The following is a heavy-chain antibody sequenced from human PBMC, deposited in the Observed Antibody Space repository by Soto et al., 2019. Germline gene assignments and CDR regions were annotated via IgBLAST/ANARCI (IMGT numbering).Heavy chain of an antibody. V-gene: IGHV1-69*13. CDR1: GGTVSSYA. CDR3: ARGNKDFWSGYYDYYYYGMEV. Sequence: GASVKVSCKASGGTVSSYAISWVRQAPGQGLEWMGGIIPIFGTANYAQKFQGRVTITADESTSTAYMELSSLRSEDTAVYYCARGNKDFWSGYYDYYYYGMEVWGQGTTVTVSS. CDR2: IIPIFGTA. D-gene: IGHD3-3*01. J-gene: IGHJ6*02.